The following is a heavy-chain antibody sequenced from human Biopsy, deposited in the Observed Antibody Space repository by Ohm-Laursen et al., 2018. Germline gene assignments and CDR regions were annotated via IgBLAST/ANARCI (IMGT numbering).Heavy chain of an antibody. CDR1: GGSISNNNYY. CDR2: IFYRGST. V-gene: IGHV4-39*07. CDR3: ARLYRLDDYWNDDPPDAFDV. Sequence: GTLSLTCTVSGGSISNNNYYWGWIRQPPGKGLEWIGSIFYRGSTHYKPSLKSRVNISVDTSKNQFSLKLNSVTAADTAVFFCARLYRLDDYWNDDPPDAFDVWGQGTRVTVSS. J-gene: IGHJ3*01. D-gene: IGHD3-3*01.